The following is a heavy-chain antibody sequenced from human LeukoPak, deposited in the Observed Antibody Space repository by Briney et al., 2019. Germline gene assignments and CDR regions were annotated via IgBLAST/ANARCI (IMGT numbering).Heavy chain of an antibody. D-gene: IGHD1-1*01. Sequence: RAGGSLRLSCAASGFTLRPYAMHWVRQAPGKGLEYVASISGDGGTISYPDSVKGRFAISRDNSKNTVYLQMGRLRTEDMGVYYCARMATGAAGGALDVWGQGTTVIV. V-gene: IGHV3-64*02. J-gene: IGHJ6*02. CDR1: GFTLRPYA. CDR2: ISGDGGTI. CDR3: ARMATGAAGGALDV.